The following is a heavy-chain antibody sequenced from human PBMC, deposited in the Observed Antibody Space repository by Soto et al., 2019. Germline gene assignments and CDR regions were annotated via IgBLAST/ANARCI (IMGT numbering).Heavy chain of an antibody. V-gene: IGHV3-30*18. CDR2: ISYDGNNK. Sequence: QVQLVESGGGVVQPGRSLRLSCAASGFTFSTYGMHWVRQAPGKGLEWVAVISYDGNNKYYADSVKGRFTISRDNSKNTLYLQMSSLRAEDTAVCYCAKSVYNWNDGFFDYGGQGTLVTVSS. CDR3: AKSVYNWNDGFFDY. J-gene: IGHJ4*02. D-gene: IGHD1-1*01. CDR1: GFTFSTYG.